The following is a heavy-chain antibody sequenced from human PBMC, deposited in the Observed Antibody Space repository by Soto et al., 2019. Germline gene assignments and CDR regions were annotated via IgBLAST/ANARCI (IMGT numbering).Heavy chain of an antibody. V-gene: IGHV3-23*01. Sequence: EVQLLESGGGLVQPGRSLRLSCAASGLTFRNYGMKWVRQAPGKGLEWVSGIDGTGDSTYYADSVKGRFTISRDNSKNTLYLQMNSLRAEDTAIYYCAGGLDYWGQGTLVTVSS. CDR3: AGGLDY. CDR1: GLTFRNYG. J-gene: IGHJ4*02. CDR2: IDGTGDST.